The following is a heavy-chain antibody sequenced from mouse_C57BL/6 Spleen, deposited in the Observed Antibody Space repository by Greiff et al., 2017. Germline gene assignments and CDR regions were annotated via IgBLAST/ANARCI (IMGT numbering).Heavy chain of an antibody. J-gene: IGHJ4*01. CDR3: ARGAGKRAMDY. CDR2: INPSTGGT. Sequence: VQLQQSGPELVKPGASVKISCKASGYSFTGYYMNWVKQSPEKSLEWIGEINPSTGGTTYNQKFKATATLTVDKSSSTAYMQLKSLTSEDSAVYYCARGAGKRAMDYWGQGTSVTVSS. CDR1: GYSFTGYY. D-gene: IGHD3-3*01. V-gene: IGHV1-42*01.